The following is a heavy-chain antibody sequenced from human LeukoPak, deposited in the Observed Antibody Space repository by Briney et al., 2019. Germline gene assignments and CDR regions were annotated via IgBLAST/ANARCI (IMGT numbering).Heavy chain of an antibody. CDR2: IIPIFGTA. V-gene: IGHV1-69*01. CDR1: GGTFSSYA. J-gene: IGHJ6*03. Sequence: SCKASGGTFSSYAISWVRQAPGQGLEWMGGIIPIFGTANYAQKFQGRVTITADESTSTAYMELSSLRSEDTAVYYCAGELRTVGYYYMDVWGKGTTVTVSS. D-gene: IGHD5-12*01. CDR3: AGELRTVGYYYMDV.